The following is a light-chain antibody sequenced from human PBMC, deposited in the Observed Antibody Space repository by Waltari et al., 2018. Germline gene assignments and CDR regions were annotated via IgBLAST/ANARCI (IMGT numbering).Light chain of an antibody. CDR1: QSVIRY. V-gene: IGKV3-20*01. CDR3: QKYGSLPAT. J-gene: IGKJ1*01. Sequence: EIVLTQSPGTLSLSPGERATLSCRASQSVIRYLVWYQQKPGQAPRLLIYDASTRATGIPDRFSGSGSGTDFSLTISRLEPEDFAVYYCQKYGSLPATFGQGTKVEIK. CDR2: DAS.